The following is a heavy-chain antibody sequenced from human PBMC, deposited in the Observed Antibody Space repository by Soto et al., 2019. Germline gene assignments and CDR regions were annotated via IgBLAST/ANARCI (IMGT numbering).Heavy chain of an antibody. J-gene: IGHJ6*02. Sequence: QVQLVQSGAEVKKPGSSVKVSCKASGGTFSSYAISWVRQAPGQGREWMGGIIPIFGTANYAQKFQGRVTITADKSTSTAYMELSSLRSEDTAVYYCVKQLPPYYYYGMDVWGQGTTVTVSS. CDR3: VKQLPPYYYYGMDV. CDR1: GGTFSSYA. V-gene: IGHV1-69*06. D-gene: IGHD6-6*01. CDR2: IIPIFGTA.